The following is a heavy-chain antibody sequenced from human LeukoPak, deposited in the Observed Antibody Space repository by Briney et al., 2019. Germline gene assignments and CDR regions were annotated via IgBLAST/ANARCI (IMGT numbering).Heavy chain of an antibody. Sequence: SETLSLTCTVSGGSINNYLWSWIRQPPGKGLEWIGYVYHTGSTNYNPSLKSQFTISIETSRNQFSLKLSSVTAADTAVYYCARSRGGASGRFDYWGQGTLVTVSS. V-gene: IGHV4-59*01. CDR1: GGSINNYL. D-gene: IGHD1-26*01. J-gene: IGHJ4*02. CDR2: VYHTGST. CDR3: ARSRGGASGRFDY.